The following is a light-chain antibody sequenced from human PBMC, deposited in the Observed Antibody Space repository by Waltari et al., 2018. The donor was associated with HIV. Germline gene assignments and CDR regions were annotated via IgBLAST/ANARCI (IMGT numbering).Light chain of an antibody. J-gene: IGLJ2*01. CDR2: DVS. V-gene: IGLV2-8*01. CDR3: SSYAGRNNVV. CDR1: SSDVGGYNY. Sequence: QSALTQPPSASGSPGQSVTISCTGPSSDVGGYNYVSWYQQHPGKAPKLMIYDVSKRPSGFPDRFSGSKSGNTASLTVSGLQAEDEADYYCSSYAGRNNVVFGGGTKVTVL.